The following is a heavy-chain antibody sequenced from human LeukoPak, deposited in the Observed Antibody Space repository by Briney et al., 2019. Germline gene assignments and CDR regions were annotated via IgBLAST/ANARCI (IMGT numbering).Heavy chain of an antibody. CDR1: GGSISSYY. CDR3: ARGSRSRVLRFLEWSY. V-gene: IGHV4-59*01. J-gene: IGHJ4*02. CDR2: IYYSGST. Sequence: SETLSLTCTVSGGSISSYYWSWIRQPPGKGLEWIGYIYYSGSTNYNPSLKSRVTISVDTSKNQFSLKLSSVTAADTAVYYCARGSRSRVLRFLEWSYWGQGTLVTVSS. D-gene: IGHD3-3*01.